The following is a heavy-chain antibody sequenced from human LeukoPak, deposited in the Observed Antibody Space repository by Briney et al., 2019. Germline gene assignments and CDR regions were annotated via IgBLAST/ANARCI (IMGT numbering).Heavy chain of an antibody. V-gene: IGHV5-51*01. CDR1: EYSFTSYY. J-gene: IGHJ4*02. CDR2: IYPGDSNT. D-gene: IGHD6-13*01. Sequence: GESLKISCKGSEYSFTSYYIGWVRQIPGKGLEWMWIIYPGDSNTKYSPYFQGQVTISADKSINTSYLQWSSLKASDTAMYYCAGGYSSSWYPNFDYWGQGTLVTVSS. CDR3: AGGYSSSWYPNFDY.